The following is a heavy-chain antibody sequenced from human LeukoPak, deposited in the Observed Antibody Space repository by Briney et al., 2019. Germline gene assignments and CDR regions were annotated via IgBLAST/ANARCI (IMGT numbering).Heavy chain of an antibody. V-gene: IGHV3-21*01. CDR2: IGSTSSDK. CDR3: VKGDYRES. Sequence: GGSLRLSCAASGFSFSSSTMNWARRAPGKGLEWVSSIGSTSSDKYYIESVKGRFTISRDNAENLLYLQMDSLRADDTAAYYCVKGDYRESWGQGTRVTVSS. CDR1: GFSFSSST. D-gene: IGHD4-11*01. J-gene: IGHJ4*02.